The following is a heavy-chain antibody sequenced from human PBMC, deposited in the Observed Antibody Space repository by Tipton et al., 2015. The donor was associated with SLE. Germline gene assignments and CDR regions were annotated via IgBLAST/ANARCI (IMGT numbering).Heavy chain of an antibody. CDR1: GFTFSSYA. J-gene: IGHJ6*03. CDR2: IYGSAGHT. D-gene: IGHD3-10*01. Sequence: SLRLSCIASGFTFSSYAMSWVRQAPGKGLEWVSVIYGSAGHTYYAESVKGRFTISRDNSDNTLYLQMNSLRAEDTAVYYCARVPTDYMDVWGQGTTVTVSS. CDR3: ARVPTDYMDV. V-gene: IGHV3-23*01.